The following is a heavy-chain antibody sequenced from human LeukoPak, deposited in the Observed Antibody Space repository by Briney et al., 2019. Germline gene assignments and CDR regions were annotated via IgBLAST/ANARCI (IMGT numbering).Heavy chain of an antibody. CDR1: GGSISSGGYY. V-gene: IGHV4-31*03. CDR3: ARGGLVARAFDI. Sequence: SETLSLTCTVSGGSISSGGYYWSWGRQHPGRGVEWIGYIYYSGSTYYNPSLKSRVTISVDTSKNQFSLKLSSVTAADTAVYYCARGGLVARAFDIWGQGTMVTVSS. D-gene: IGHD5-12*01. CDR2: IYYSGST. J-gene: IGHJ3*02.